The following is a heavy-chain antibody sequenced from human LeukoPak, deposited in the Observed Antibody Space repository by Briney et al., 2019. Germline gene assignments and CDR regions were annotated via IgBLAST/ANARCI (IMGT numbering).Heavy chain of an antibody. J-gene: IGHJ4*02. CDR3: AKSLFSSTTVTYFAD. CDR1: GFTFSSYA. D-gene: IGHD4-17*01. CDR2: ISGSGGSA. Sequence: GGSLRLSCAASGFTFSSYAMSWVRQAPGKGLEWVSAISGSGGSAYYADSVKGRFTVSRDSSRNTVYLQMNSLRAEDTAVYYCAKSLFSSTTVTYFADWGQGTLVTVSS. V-gene: IGHV3-23*01.